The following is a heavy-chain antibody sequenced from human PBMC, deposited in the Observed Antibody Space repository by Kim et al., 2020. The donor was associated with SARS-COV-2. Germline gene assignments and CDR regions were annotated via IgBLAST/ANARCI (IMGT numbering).Heavy chain of an antibody. CDR3: ARASSNWSHDY. J-gene: IGHJ4*02. D-gene: IGHD6-13*01. CDR1: GFTFSSHW. Sequence: GGSLRLSCAASGFTFSSHWMYWVRQAPGKGLVWVSRINSDGSSTTYADSVKGRFTISRDNAENTLYLQMNSLKGEDTAVYYCARASSNWSHDYWGQGTLVTVSS. CDR2: INSDGSST. V-gene: IGHV3-74*01.